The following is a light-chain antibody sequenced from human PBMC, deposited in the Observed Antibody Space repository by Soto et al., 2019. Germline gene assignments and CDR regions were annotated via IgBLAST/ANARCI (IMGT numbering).Light chain of an antibody. CDR2: GAS. Sequence: DIQMTQSPSSLSASVGDRVTITCRASQSISTYLNWYQQKPGKAPKVLIYGASSLQSGVPSRFSVSGSGADFTLTISSLQPEDFATYYCQQSYSTPYTFGQGTKLELK. V-gene: IGKV1-39*01. CDR3: QQSYSTPYT. CDR1: QSISTY. J-gene: IGKJ2*01.